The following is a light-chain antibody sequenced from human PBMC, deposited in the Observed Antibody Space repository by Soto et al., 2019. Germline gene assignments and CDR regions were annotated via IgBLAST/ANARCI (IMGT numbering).Light chain of an antibody. V-gene: IGKV2-28*01. J-gene: IGKJ1*01. CDR3: RQTLQTPWT. Sequence: EIVMTQSPLSLPVTPGEPASISCRSSQSLLQSNGNTHLDGDLQKPGQSPQLLIYYGSNRATGVPDRFSGSGSGPEFTLKISRVEAEDVGVYYCRQTLQTPWTCRKGT. CDR1: QSLLQSNGNTH. CDR2: YGS.